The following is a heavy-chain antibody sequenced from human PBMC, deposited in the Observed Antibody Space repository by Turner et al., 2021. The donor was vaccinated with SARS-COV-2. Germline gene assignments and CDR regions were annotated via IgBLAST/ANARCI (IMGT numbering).Heavy chain of an antibody. CDR1: GGSISRSSYY. CDR2: IYYSGST. D-gene: IGHD5-18*01. CDR3: ARLMDTAMDYYGMDV. V-gene: IGHV4-39*01. J-gene: IGHJ6*02. Sequence: QLQLQESGPGLVKPSETLSLTCSVSGGSISRSSYYWGWNRQPPGKGLEWIGNIYYSGSTYYNPSLKSRVTISVDTSKNQFSLKLSSVTAADTAVYYCARLMDTAMDYYGMDVWGQGTTVTVSS.